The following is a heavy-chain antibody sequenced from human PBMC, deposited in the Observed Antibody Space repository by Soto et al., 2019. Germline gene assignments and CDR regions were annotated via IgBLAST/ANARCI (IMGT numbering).Heavy chain of an antibody. CDR2: INSDGSTT. J-gene: IGHJ5*02. Sequence: EVQLVESGGGLVQPGGSLRLSCAASGFTFSTYWMHWVRQVPGKGLVWVSRINSDGSTTSYADSVKGRFTISRDNAKNRLFVQMNRLRAEDTAVYSCAGGVATLLAWGQGTVFTVSS. CDR1: GFTFSTYW. CDR3: AGGVATLLA. V-gene: IGHV3-74*01. D-gene: IGHD5-12*01.